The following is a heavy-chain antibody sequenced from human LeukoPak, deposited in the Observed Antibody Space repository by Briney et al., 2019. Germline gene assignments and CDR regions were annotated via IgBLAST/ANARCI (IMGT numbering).Heavy chain of an antibody. CDR3: ARRGSRRETYYYYYYYMDV. D-gene: IGHD2-2*01. V-gene: IGHV4-59*11. J-gene: IGHJ6*03. CDR2: IYYSGST. Sequence: SETLSLTCTVPGGSISSHYWSWIRQPPGKGLEWIGYIYYSGSTNYNPSLKSRVTISVDTSKNQFSLKLSSVTAADTAVYYCARRGSRRETYYYYYYYMDVRGKGTTVTVSS. CDR1: GGSISSHY.